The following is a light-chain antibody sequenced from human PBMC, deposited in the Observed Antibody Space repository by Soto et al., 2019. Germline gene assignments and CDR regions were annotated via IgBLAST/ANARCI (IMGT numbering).Light chain of an antibody. V-gene: IGKV1-5*03. J-gene: IGKJ2*01. CDR3: QQYNSYPYT. Sequence: DIQMTQSPSTLSASVGDRVTITCRASQSISNWLAWYQQKAGKAPKLLIYKASSLKSGVPSRFSGSGSGTGFTLTISSLQPDDFATYYCQQYNSYPYTFGQGTKLEIK. CDR2: KAS. CDR1: QSISNW.